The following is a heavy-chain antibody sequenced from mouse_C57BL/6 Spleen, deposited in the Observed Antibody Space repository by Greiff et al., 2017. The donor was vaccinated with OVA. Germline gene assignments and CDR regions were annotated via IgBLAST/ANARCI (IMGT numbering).Heavy chain of an antibody. CDR3: ARQGGYDYDKGYFDY. CDR2: ISSGGSYT. J-gene: IGHJ2*01. D-gene: IGHD2-4*01. CDR1: GFTFSSYG. V-gene: IGHV5-6*01. Sequence: EVHLVESGGDLVKPGGSLKLSCAASGFTFSSYGMSWVRQTPDKRLEWVATISSGGSYTYYPDSVKGRFTISRDNAKNTLYLQMSSLKSEDTAMYYCARQGGYDYDKGYFDYWGQGTTLTVSS.